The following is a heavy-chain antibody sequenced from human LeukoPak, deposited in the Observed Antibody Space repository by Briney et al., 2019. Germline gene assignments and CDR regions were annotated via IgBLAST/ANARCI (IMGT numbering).Heavy chain of an antibody. Sequence: GGSLRLSCAASGFTFSSYWMSWVRQAPGKGLEWVANIKQDGSEKTYVDSVKGRFTIFRDNAKNLLYLQMNSLRVEDTAVYYCAREGFYYFDFWGQGTLVTVSS. J-gene: IGHJ4*02. CDR1: GFTFSSYW. CDR2: IKQDGSEK. CDR3: AREGFYYFDF. V-gene: IGHV3-7*01.